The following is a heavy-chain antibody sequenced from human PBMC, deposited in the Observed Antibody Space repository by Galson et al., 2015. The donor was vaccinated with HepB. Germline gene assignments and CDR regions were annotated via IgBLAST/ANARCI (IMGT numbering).Heavy chain of an antibody. V-gene: IGHV3-23*01. D-gene: IGHD6-19*01. CDR3: ARELGAVAGTITADY. Sequence: SLRLSCAASGFTFSSYAMSWVRQAPGKGLEWVSAISGSGGSTYYADSVKGRFAISRDNAKDSLYLQMNSLRDEDTAVYYCARELGAVAGTITADYWGQGTLVTVSS. CDR1: GFTFSSYA. J-gene: IGHJ4*02. CDR2: ISGSGGST.